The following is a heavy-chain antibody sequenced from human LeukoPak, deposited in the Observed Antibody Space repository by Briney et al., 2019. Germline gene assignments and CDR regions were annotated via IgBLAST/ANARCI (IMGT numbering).Heavy chain of an antibody. D-gene: IGHD3-10*01. V-gene: IGHV3-30*18. CDR3: AKGYYYGSS. J-gene: IGHJ4*02. CDR1: GLTFSSSG. Sequence: PWGSLRLSCAASGLTFSSSGMHWVRQAPGKGLQWVAVISYDGGNKFYADSVKGRFTISRDNSKNTLYLQMNSLRAEDTAVYYCAKGYYYGSSWGQRTLVPVSS. CDR2: ISYDGGNK.